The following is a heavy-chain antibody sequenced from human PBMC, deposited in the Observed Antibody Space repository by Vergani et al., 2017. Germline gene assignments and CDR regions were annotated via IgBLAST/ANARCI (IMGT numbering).Heavy chain of an antibody. CDR2: IYTSGST. CDR1: FDSIRNLY. J-gene: IGHJ6*03. D-gene: IGHD2-2*01. V-gene: IGHV4-4*07. Sequence: QVQLQESGPGLVKSSETLSLTCSVSFDSIRNLYCNWIRQPPGKGLEWIGRIYTSGSTNYNPSLKSRVTMSVDTSKNQFSLKLSSVTAADTAVYYCARSLVKXPAAKGAYYYYMDVWGKGTTVTVSS. CDR3: ARSLVKXPAAKGAYYYYMDV.